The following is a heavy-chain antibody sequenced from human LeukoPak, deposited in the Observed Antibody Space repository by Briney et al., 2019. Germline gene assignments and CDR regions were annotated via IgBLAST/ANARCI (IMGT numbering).Heavy chain of an antibody. CDR1: GGSISGYY. D-gene: IGHD1-7*01. J-gene: IGHJ3*02. CDR3: ARLITGTTTAFDI. CDR2: VYTSGST. Sequence: SETLSLTCSVSGGSISGYYWTWIRQPAGEGLEWIGRVYTSGSTHYNPSLKTRLTMSVDTSKNQFSLKLSSVTAADTAVYYCARLITGTTTAFDIWGQGTMVTVSS. V-gene: IGHV4-4*07.